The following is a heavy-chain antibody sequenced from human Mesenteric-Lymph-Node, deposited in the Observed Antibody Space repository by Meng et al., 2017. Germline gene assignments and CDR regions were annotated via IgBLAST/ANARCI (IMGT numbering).Heavy chain of an antibody. Sequence: SVKVSCKASGYTFTGYYMHWVRQAPGQGLEWMGWISAYNGNTNYAQKLQGRVTITADKSTSTAYMELSSLRSEDTAVYYCARIAVTMVRGVMQAPHFDYWGQGTLVTVSS. J-gene: IGHJ4*02. CDR2: ISAYNGNT. D-gene: IGHD3-10*01. CDR3: ARIAVTMVRGVMQAPHFDY. CDR1: GYTFTGYY. V-gene: IGHV1-18*04.